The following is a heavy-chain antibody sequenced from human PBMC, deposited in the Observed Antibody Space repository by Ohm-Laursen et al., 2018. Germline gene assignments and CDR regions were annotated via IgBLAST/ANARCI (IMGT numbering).Heavy chain of an antibody. CDR1: GFTYNNYA. V-gene: IGHV3-23*01. CDR3: VGGYITVFHY. D-gene: IGHD5-12*01. J-gene: IGHJ4*02. CDR2: VSGTGTST. Sequence: SLRLSCAASGFTYNNYAMTWVRQAPGKGLEWVSAVSGTGTSTYYADSMRGRFTISRDNSKNTVYLQMNSLGAEDTALYYCVGGYITVFHYWGQGTLVTVSS.